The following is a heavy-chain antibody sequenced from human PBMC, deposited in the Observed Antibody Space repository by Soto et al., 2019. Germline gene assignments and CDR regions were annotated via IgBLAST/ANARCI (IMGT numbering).Heavy chain of an antibody. Sequence: PGGSLRLSCAASGFTFSSYAMSWVRQAPGKGLEWVSAVSGSGGSTYYADSVKGRFTISRDNSKNTLYLQMNSLRAEGTAVYYCAKGIVVAGRSYYYYGMDVWGQGTTVTVSS. CDR2: VSGSGGST. V-gene: IGHV3-23*01. CDR3: AKGIVVAGRSYYYYGMDV. D-gene: IGHD6-19*01. J-gene: IGHJ6*02. CDR1: GFTFSSYA.